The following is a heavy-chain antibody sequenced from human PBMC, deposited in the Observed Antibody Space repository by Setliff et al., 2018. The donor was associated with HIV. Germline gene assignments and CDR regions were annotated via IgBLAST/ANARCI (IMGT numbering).Heavy chain of an antibody. D-gene: IGHD1-1*01. Sequence: SETLSLTCAVSGGSITNADYYWSWIRQPSGKGLEWIGYIYYSGNTYYNPSLKSRVVISIDTSSNQFSLNLNSVTAADTAVYFCAREKHWNGPFDYWGQGKLVTVSS. V-gene: IGHV4-30-4*08. CDR2: IYYSGNT. CDR3: AREKHWNGPFDY. CDR1: GGSITNADYY. J-gene: IGHJ4*02.